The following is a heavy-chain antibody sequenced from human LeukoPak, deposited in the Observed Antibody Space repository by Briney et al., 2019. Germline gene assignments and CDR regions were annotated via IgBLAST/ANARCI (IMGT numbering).Heavy chain of an antibody. CDR1: GDSVYSNSAA. Sequence: SQTLSLTCAISGDSVYSNSAAWNWIRQSPSRGLEWLGRTYYRSKWYNDYAISVKTRITINPETSKNQFSLQLNSVTPEDTAVYYCARGITVTGYYFDYWGQGTLVTVSS. V-gene: IGHV6-1*01. CDR3: ARGITVTGYYFDY. D-gene: IGHD6-19*01. J-gene: IGHJ4*02. CDR2: TYYRSKWYN.